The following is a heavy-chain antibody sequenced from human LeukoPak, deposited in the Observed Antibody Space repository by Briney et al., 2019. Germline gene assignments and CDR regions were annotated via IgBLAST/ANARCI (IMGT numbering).Heavy chain of an antibody. D-gene: IGHD5-18*01. J-gene: IGHJ4*02. V-gene: IGHV4-39*07. CDR3: ATDRGVYSYGQEVF. CDR2: IHDGGST. Sequence: SETLSLTCTVSGDSITNNNYFWGWIRQPPGEGLEWIVSIHDGGSTYYNPSLKSRVTISVDTSKNQFSLKLTSVTAADTAVYYCATDRGVYSYGQEVFWGQGALVTVSS. CDR1: GDSITNNNYF.